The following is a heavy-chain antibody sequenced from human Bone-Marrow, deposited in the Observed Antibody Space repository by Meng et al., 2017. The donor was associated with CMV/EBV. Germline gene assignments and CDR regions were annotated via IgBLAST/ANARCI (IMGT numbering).Heavy chain of an antibody. CDR1: GFTFSDHW. CDR3: GRDMGWYTFDG. Sequence: GESLKISCVASGFTFSDHWMGWVRQAPGKGLEWVADIWKDGNTIWYFDSVKGRFTISRDKAKNSLFLQMNSLRVKDTAVYYCGRDMGWYTFDGWGQGTLVTVSS. CDR2: IWKDGNTI. D-gene: IGHD6-19*01. V-gene: IGHV3-7*01. J-gene: IGHJ4*02.